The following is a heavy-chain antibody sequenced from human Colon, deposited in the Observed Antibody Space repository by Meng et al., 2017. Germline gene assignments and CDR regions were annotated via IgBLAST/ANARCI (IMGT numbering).Heavy chain of an antibody. CDR1: GASISGDNW. V-gene: IGHV4-4*02. Sequence: QVQALWPGPGPVDRWGPRSPTCAVSGASISGDNWGSWVRQTPGKGLEWLGEIFHSGTSNYNPSLKSRVTISVDKSKNQFSLRLSSVAAADTAVYYCARRNSNNWFDPWGQGILVTASS. D-gene: IGHD2/OR15-2a*01. J-gene: IGHJ5*02. CDR3: ARRNSNNWFDP. CDR2: IFHSGTS.